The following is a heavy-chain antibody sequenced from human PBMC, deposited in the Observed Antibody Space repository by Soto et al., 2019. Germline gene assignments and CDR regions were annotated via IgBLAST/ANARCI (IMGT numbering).Heavy chain of an antibody. CDR3: AKTLLYYYGSGSSIDY. J-gene: IGHJ4*02. CDR1: GFTFSSYA. D-gene: IGHD3-10*01. CDR2: ISGSGGST. Sequence: PGGSLRLSCAASGFTFSSYAMSWVRQAPGKGLEWVSAISGSGGSTYYADSVKGRFTISRDNSKNTLYLQMNSLRAEDTAVYYCAKTLLYYYGSGSSIDYWGQGTLVTV. V-gene: IGHV3-23*01.